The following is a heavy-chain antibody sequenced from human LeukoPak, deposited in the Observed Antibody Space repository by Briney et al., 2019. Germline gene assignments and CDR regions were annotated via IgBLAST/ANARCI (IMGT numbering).Heavy chain of an antibody. Sequence: GGSLRLSCAASGFTVSSNYMSWLPQAPGKGLEWVSVIYSGGSTYYADSVKGRFTISRDNSKNTLYLQMNSLRAEDTAVYYCAGEYYYDSSGYYGHYYYYYMDVWGKGTTVTVSS. CDR1: GFTVSSNY. CDR3: AGEYYYDSSGYYGHYYYYYMDV. CDR2: IYSGGST. V-gene: IGHV3-66*02. D-gene: IGHD3-22*01. J-gene: IGHJ6*03.